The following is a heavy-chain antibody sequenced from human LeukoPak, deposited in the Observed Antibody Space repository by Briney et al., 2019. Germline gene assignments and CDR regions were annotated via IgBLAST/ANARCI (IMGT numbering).Heavy chain of an antibody. CDR2: INPNSGGT. D-gene: IGHD5-12*01. CDR3: ARTGSSGPDYNWFDP. Sequence: ASVKVSCKASGGTFSSYAISWVRQAPGQGLEWMGWINPNSGGTNYAQKFQGRVTMTRDTSISTAYMELSRLRSEDTAVYYCARTGSSGPDYNWFDPWGQGTLVTVSS. V-gene: IGHV1-2*02. J-gene: IGHJ5*02. CDR1: GGTFSSYA.